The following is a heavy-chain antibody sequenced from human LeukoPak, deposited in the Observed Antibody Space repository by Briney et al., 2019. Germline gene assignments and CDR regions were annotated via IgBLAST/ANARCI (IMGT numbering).Heavy chain of an antibody. J-gene: IGHJ4*02. CDR1: GITLSNYG. D-gene: IGHD3-22*01. CDR2: ISDSGGST. Sequence: GGSLRLSCAVSGITLSNYGMSWVRQAPGKGLEWVAGISDSGGSTNYADSVKGRFTISRDNPKNTLYLQMNSLRAEDTAVYFCARRGVVIRVILVGFHREAFYFDSWGQGALLTVFS. V-gene: IGHV3-23*01. CDR3: ARRGVVIRVILVGFHREAFYFDS.